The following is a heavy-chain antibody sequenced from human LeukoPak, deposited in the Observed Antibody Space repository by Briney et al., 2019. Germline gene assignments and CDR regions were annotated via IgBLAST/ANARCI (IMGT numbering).Heavy chain of an antibody. J-gene: IGHJ4*02. CDR2: INPNSGGT. V-gene: IGHV1-2*02. Sequence: ASVKVSCKASGYTFTGYYMHWVRQAPGQGLEWMGWINPNSGGTNYAQKFQGRVTMTRDTSISTAYMELSRLQSDDTAVYYCARCMFYDYADFGFWGQGTLVTVSS. CDR1: GYTFTGYY. D-gene: IGHD3-16*01. CDR3: ARCMFYDYADFGF.